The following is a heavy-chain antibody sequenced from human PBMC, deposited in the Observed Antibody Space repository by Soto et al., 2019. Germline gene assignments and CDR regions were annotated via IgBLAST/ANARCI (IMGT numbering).Heavy chain of an antibody. CDR2: IYPGDSDI. Sequence: PGESLKISCKGSGYSFTNYWIGWVRQMPGKGLEWMGIIYPGDSDIRYSPSFQGQVTISADKSVSTAYLQWGSLKASDTAMYYCARLYYYVSGTVPPFDYWGQGTQVTVSS. D-gene: IGHD3-10*01. V-gene: IGHV5-51*01. CDR3: ARLYYYVSGTVPPFDY. J-gene: IGHJ4*02. CDR1: GYSFTNYW.